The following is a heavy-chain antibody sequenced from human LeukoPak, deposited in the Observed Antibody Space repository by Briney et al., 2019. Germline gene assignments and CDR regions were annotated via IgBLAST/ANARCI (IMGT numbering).Heavy chain of an antibody. CDR3: ARVSIVGATFDY. CDR1: GGSISSYY. CDR2: IYYSGST. V-gene: IGHV4-59*01. Sequence: SETLSLTCTVSGGSISSYYWSWIRQPPGKGLEWIGYIYYSGSTNYNPSLKGRVTISVDTSKNQFSLKLSSVTAADTAVYYCARVSIVGATFDYWGQGTLVTVSS. J-gene: IGHJ4*02. D-gene: IGHD1-26*01.